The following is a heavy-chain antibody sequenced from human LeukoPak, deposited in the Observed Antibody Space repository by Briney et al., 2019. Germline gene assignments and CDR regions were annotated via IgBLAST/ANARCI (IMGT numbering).Heavy chain of an antibody. CDR1: GGTISSYY. CDR2: IHSSGST. J-gene: IGHJ4*02. Sequence: SETLSNTCTVSGGTISSYYWNWIRQPPGKGLEWIGYIHSSGSTKYNPSLKSRVTISVDTSKNQFSLKLSSVTAADRAVYYCARWYSSGWAFDYWGQGTLVTVSS. CDR3: ARWYSSGWAFDY. D-gene: IGHD6-19*01. V-gene: IGHV4-59*08.